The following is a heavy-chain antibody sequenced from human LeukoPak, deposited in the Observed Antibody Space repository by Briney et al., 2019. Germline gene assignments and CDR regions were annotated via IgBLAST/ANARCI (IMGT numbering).Heavy chain of an antibody. Sequence: SETLSLTCTVFGGSFSSYYWSWVRQPAGKGLEWIGRIYTTGASKYTPSLESRVTMSVDKSKRQLSLNVTSVTAADTAVYYCARAGDPSYYDRRGYYFAFGGEGIQVSVPS. J-gene: IGHJ4*02. CDR1: GGSFSSYY. D-gene: IGHD3-22*01. CDR2: IYTTGAS. CDR3: ARAGDPSYYDRRGYYFAF. V-gene: IGHV4-4*07.